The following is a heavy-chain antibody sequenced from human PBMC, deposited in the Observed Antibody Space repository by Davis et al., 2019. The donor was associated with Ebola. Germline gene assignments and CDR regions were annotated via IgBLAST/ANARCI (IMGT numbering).Heavy chain of an antibody. J-gene: IGHJ1*01. CDR1: GFTSRNYW. Sequence: PGGSLRLSCAAPGFTSRNYWMSWARQAPGKGLECVAHIKEDGSKEFYVDSVKGRFTISRDNAKSSLYLQMNSLRAEDTAVFYCVRGGSATAYWGQGTPVTVSS. CDR2: IKEDGSKE. V-gene: IGHV3-7*03. D-gene: IGHD2-15*01. CDR3: VRGGSATAY.